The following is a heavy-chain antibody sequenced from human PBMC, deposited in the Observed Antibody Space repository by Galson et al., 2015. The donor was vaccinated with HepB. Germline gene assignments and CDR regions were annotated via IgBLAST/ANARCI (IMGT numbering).Heavy chain of an antibody. CDR2: INWNGGST. CDR1: GFTFDDYG. J-gene: IGHJ4*02. V-gene: IGHV3-20*04. CDR3: ARVEYISSWYEADY. D-gene: IGHD6-13*01. Sequence: SLRLSCAASGFTFDDYGMSWVRQAPGKGLEWVSGINWNGGSTGYADSVKGRFTISRDNAKNSLYLQMNSLRAEDTALYYCARVEYISSWYEADYWGQGTLVTVSS.